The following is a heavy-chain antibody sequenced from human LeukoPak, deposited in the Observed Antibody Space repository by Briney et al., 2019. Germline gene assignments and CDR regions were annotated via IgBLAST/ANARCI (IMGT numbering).Heavy chain of an antibody. CDR2: IGTENAYT. CDR1: GYTFNTYG. Sequence: EASVKVSCKASGYTFNTYGISWVRQAPGQGLEWMGWIGTENAYTIYAEKFQGRVTLTTDTSTTTVHMELRSLRSDDTAVYYCARDREGGFDYWGQGSLVTVSS. J-gene: IGHJ4*02. D-gene: IGHD5-24*01. V-gene: IGHV1-18*01. CDR3: ARDREGGFDY.